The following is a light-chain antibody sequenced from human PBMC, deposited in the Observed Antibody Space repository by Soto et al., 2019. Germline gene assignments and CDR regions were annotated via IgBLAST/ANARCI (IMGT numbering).Light chain of an antibody. J-gene: IGKJ1*01. Sequence: EIVMTQSPATLSLSPGQRASLYCRASQSVRTTVAWYHQKPGQARRILVYGASTRATGIPARLSGSGAGTDFTLTITSMQSEDFAVYYCQQYSIWRTFGQGTKVDIK. CDR2: GAS. V-gene: IGKV3-15*01. CDR3: QQYSIWRT. CDR1: QSVRTT.